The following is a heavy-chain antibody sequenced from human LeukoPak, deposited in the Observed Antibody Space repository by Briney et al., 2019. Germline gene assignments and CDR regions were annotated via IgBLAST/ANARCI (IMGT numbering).Heavy chain of an antibody. V-gene: IGHV3-30*18. CDR1: GFTFSSYG. J-gene: IGHJ4*02. Sequence: PGGSLRLSCAASGFTFSSYGMHWVRQAPGKGLEWVAVISYDGSNKYYADSVKGRFTISRDNSKNTPYLQMNSLRAEDTAVYYCAKDYTSVWGQGTLVTVSS. CDR3: AKDYTSV. D-gene: IGHD3-16*01. CDR2: ISYDGSNK.